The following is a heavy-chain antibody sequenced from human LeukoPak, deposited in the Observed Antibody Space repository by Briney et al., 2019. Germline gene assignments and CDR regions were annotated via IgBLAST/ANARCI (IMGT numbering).Heavy chain of an antibody. Sequence: GGSLRLSCAASEFTFSRYAMHWVRQAPDKGLGWVALISYDGSNKEFADSVKGRFTISRDNSKNSLYLQMNSLRGEDTAMYYCARGMDYDILAGPPDYWGQGTLVTVSS. CDR1: EFTFSRYA. D-gene: IGHD3-9*01. CDR3: ARGMDYDILAGPPDY. J-gene: IGHJ4*02. CDR2: ISYDGSNK. V-gene: IGHV3-30*04.